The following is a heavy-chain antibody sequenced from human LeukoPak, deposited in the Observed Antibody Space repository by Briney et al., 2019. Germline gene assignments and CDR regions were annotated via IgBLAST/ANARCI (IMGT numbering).Heavy chain of an antibody. CDR2: IKQDGSGK. V-gene: IGHV3-7*01. CDR3: ARGGRGYIVVVPAAMPLPFDY. D-gene: IGHD2-2*01. CDR1: GFTFSSYW. J-gene: IGHJ4*02. Sequence: GGSLRLSCAASGFTFSSYWMSWVRQAPGKGLEWVANIKQDGSGKYYVDSVKGRFTISRDNAKNSLYLQMNSLRAEDTAVYYCARGGRGYIVVVPAAMPLPFDYWGQGTLVTVSS.